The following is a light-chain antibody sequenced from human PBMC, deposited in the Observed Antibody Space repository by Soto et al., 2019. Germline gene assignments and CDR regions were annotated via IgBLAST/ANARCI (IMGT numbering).Light chain of an antibody. Sequence: QSVLTQPRSVSGSPEQSVTISCTGTSSDVGGYNYVSWYQQHPGKAPKLMIYDVSKRPSGVPDRFSGFKSGNTASLTISGLQAEDEADYSCCSHAGTYIYVFGTGTKVTVL. CDR3: CSHAGTYIYV. CDR2: DVS. J-gene: IGLJ1*01. CDR1: SSDVGGYNY. V-gene: IGLV2-11*01.